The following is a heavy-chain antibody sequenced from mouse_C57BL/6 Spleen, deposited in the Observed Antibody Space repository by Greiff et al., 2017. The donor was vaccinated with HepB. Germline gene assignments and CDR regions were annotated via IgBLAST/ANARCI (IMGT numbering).Heavy chain of an antibody. CDR1: GYSFTDYN. CDR3: ARSTAVVATDAMDY. V-gene: IGHV1-39*01. CDR2: INPNYGTT. Sequence: VQLQQSGPELVKPGASVKISCKASGYSFTDYNMNWVKQSNGKSLEWIGVINPNYGTTSYNQQFKGKATLTVDQSSSTAYMQLNSLTSEDSAVYYCARSTAVVATDAMDYWGQGTSVTVSS. D-gene: IGHD1-1*01. J-gene: IGHJ4*01.